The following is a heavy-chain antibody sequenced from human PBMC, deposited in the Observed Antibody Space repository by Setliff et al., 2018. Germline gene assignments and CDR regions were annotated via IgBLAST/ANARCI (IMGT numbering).Heavy chain of an antibody. Sequence: SETLSLTCTVSGYSISSGYIWGWIRQPPGKGLEWIGSIYHSGSTYYNPPLKSRVTISVDTSKNQFSLKLSSVTAADTAVYYCAREGSYSSGWLSGYFDYWGQGTLVTVSS. D-gene: IGHD6-19*01. CDR1: GYSISSGYI. CDR3: AREGSYSSGWLSGYFDY. CDR2: IYHSGST. V-gene: IGHV4-38-2*02. J-gene: IGHJ4*02.